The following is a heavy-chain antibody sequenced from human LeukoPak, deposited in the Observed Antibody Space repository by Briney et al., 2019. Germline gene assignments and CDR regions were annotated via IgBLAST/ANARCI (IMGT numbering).Heavy chain of an antibody. J-gene: IGHJ4*02. CDR2: INPNSGGT. V-gene: IGHV1-2*02. CDR3: ARLREDINWYFDY. Sequence: ASVKVSCKASGYTFTGYYMHWVRQAPGQGLEWMGWINPNSGGTNYEQNFQGRVTMTRDTSISTAYMELSRLRSDDTAVYYCARLREDINWYFDYWGQGTLVAVSS. D-gene: IGHD1-1*01. CDR1: GYTFTGYY.